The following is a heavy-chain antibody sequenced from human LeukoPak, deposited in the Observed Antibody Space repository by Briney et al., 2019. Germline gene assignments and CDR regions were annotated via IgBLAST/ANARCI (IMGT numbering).Heavy chain of an antibody. CDR1: GGSFSGYY. CDR3: ARAGILTGFDY. D-gene: IGHD3-9*01. CDR2: INHSGST. V-gene: IGHV4-34*01. Sequence: SETLSLTCAVYGGSFSGYYWSWIRQPPGKGLEWIGEINHSGSTYYNPSLKSRVTISVDTSKNQFSLKLSSVTAADTAVYYCARAGILTGFDYWGQGTLVTVSS. J-gene: IGHJ4*02.